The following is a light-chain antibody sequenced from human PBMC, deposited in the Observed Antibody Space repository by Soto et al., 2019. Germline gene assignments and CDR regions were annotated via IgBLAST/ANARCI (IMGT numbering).Light chain of an antibody. CDR1: QSVSSSY. Sequence: ESAFSQSTGTLSLSPGERATLSCGSSQSVSSSYLAWYQQKPGQAPRLLIYGASSRATGIPDRFSGSGSGTDFTLTISRLEPEDFAVYYCQQDGSSPGTFGQGTKVDNK. J-gene: IGKJ1*01. CDR2: GAS. CDR3: QQDGSSPGT. V-gene: IGKV3-20*01.